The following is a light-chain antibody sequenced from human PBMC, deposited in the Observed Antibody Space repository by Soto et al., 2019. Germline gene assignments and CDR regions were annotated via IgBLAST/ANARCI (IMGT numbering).Light chain of an antibody. V-gene: IGLV2-23*02. CDR2: EVS. CDR3: CSCSGSSTYV. J-gene: IGLJ1*01. CDR1: SSDVGSYNL. Sequence: QSVLTQPASVSGSPGQSITISRTGTSSDVGSYNLVSWYQQHPGKAPKLMIYEVSKRPSGVSNRFSGSKSGNTASLTISGLQAEDEADYYCCSCSGSSTYVFGTGTKVTVL.